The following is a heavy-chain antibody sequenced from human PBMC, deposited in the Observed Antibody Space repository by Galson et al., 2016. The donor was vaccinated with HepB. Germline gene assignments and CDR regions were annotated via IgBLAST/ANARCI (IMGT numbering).Heavy chain of an antibody. CDR1: GYTFTSYA. Sequence: SVKVSCKASGYTFTSYAMHWVRQAPGQRLEWMGWINVGTGNTKSSQKFQGRVTITRDTSASTAYMELSSLRSEDTAMYYCATSPYKYGYPEYFQHWGQGTLVTVSS. D-gene: IGHD5-18*01. CDR3: ATSPYKYGYPEYFQH. J-gene: IGHJ1*01. V-gene: IGHV1-3*01. CDR2: INVGTGNT.